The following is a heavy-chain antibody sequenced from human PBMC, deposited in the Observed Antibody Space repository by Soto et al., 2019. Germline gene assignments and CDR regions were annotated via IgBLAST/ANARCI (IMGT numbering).Heavy chain of an antibody. CDR3: ARGQGYPSMYYFDY. CDR2: ISYDGSNK. CDR1: GFTFSSYA. Sequence: QVQLVESGGGVVQPGRSLRLSCAASGFTFSSYAMHWVRQAPGKGLEWVAVISYDGSNKYYADSVKGRFTISRDNSKNTLYLQMNSLRAEDTAVYYCARGQGYPSMYYFDYWGQGTLVTVSS. J-gene: IGHJ4*02. V-gene: IGHV3-30-3*01. D-gene: IGHD5-18*01.